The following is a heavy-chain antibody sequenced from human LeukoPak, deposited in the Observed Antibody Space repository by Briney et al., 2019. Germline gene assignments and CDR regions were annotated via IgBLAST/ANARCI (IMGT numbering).Heavy chain of an antibody. CDR3: AKRPVSSGWNFFDY. D-gene: IGHD6-19*01. CDR2: ISGSGARSGSGGIP. Sequence: GGSLRLSCAASGFNFNTCSMNWIRQAPGKGLEWVSGISGSGARSGSGGIPYYADSVKGRFTISRDNSKNTLYLQMNSLRAEDTAVYYCAKRPVSSGWNFFDYWGQGTLVTVSS. CDR1: GFNFNTCS. V-gene: IGHV3-23*01. J-gene: IGHJ4*02.